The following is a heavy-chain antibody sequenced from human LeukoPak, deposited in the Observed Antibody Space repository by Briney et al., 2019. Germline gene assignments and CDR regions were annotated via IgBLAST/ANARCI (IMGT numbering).Heavy chain of an antibody. Sequence: PSETLSLTCAVYGGSFRGYYWSWIRQPPGKGLEWSGEINHSGSTNYNPSLKGRVTIPVDTPKNQFSLKLSSVTAADTAVYYCARQTLVGATALDYWGPGTLVTVSS. V-gene: IGHV4-34*01. J-gene: IGHJ4*02. D-gene: IGHD1-26*01. CDR1: GGSFRGYY. CDR2: INHSGST. CDR3: ARQTLVGATALDY.